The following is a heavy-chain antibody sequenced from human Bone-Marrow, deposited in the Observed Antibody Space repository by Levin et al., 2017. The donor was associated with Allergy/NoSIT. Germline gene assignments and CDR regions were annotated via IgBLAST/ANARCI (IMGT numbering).Heavy chain of an antibody. V-gene: IGHV3-53*01. CDR3: ARDSSGWYWYFDL. J-gene: IGHJ2*01. Sequence: GGSLRLSCAASGFTVSTNYMSWVRQAPGKGLEWVSIIYRGGSTYYADSVKGRFTISRDNSKNTLYLQMNSLRAEDTAVYYCARDSSGWYWYFDLWGRGTLVTVSS. D-gene: IGHD6-19*01. CDR2: IYRGGST. CDR1: GFTVSTNY.